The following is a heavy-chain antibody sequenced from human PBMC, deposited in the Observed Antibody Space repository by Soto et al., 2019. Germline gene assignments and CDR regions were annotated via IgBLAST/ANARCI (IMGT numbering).Heavy chain of an antibody. D-gene: IGHD1-1*01. J-gene: IGHJ4*02. V-gene: IGHV3-33*02. CDR1: VYSITRHG. Sequence: GGSHPLSCAESVYSITRHGRPWVRQAPGKGLEWVALIWSHGTDQYYADSVRGRFTVSRDTSTNTVFLQMHSLRADDTATYYCGKDTRSGSIDDWGQGTPV. CDR3: GKDTRSGSIDD. CDR2: IWSHGTDQ.